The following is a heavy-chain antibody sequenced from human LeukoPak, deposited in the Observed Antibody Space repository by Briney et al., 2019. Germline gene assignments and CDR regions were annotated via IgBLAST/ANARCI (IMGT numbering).Heavy chain of an antibody. CDR3: ARDGIFLDY. CDR1: GFTFSSYS. V-gene: IGHV3-48*01. J-gene: IGHJ4*02. D-gene: IGHD2/OR15-2a*01. CDR2: ISSSSSTI. Sequence: GGSLRLSCAASGFTFSSYSMNWVRQAPGKGLEWVSYISSSSSTIYYADSVKGRFTISRDNAKNSLYLQMNSLRAEDTAVYYCARDGIFLDYWGQGTLVTVSS.